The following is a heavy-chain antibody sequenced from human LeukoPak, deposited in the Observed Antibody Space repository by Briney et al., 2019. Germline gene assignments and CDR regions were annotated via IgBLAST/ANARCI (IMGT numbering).Heavy chain of an antibody. V-gene: IGHV3-15*01. D-gene: IGHD3-10*01. CDR2: IKSKTDGGTT. J-gene: IGHJ4*02. CDR3: TTVIGSVRGVTHFDY. CDR1: GFTFSNAW. Sequence: GGSLRLSCAASGFTFSNAWMSWVRQAPGKGLEWVGRIKSKTDGGTTDYAAPVKGRFTISRDDSKNTLYLQMNSLKTEDTAVYYCTTVIGSVRGVTHFDYWGQGTLATVSS.